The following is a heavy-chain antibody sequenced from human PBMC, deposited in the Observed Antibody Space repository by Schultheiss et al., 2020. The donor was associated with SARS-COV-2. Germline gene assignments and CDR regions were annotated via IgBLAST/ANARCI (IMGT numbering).Heavy chain of an antibody. J-gene: IGHJ4*02. Sequence: SETLSLTCAISGDSVSRNSVDWNWIRQSPSRGLEWLGRTYYKSKWYYDYALSVKSRITINPDTSKNQFSLQMISVTPEDTAVYYCARQRFGLDFWGQGTLVTVSS. V-gene: IGHV6-1*01. D-gene: IGHD3-10*01. CDR3: ARQRFGLDF. CDR2: TYYKSKWYY. CDR1: GDSVSRNSVD.